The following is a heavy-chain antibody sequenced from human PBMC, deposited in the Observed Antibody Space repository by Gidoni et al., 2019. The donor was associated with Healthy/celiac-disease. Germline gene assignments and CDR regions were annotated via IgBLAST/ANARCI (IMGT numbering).Heavy chain of an antibody. CDR3: ARIKGFYGDYDPGALYFQH. J-gene: IGHJ1*01. CDR2: ISSSSSTI. Sequence: EVQLVESGGGLVQPGGSLRLSCAASGFTFSSYSMNWVRQAPGKGLEWVSYISSSSSTIYYADSVKGRFTISRDNAKNSLYLQMNSLRAEDTAVYYCARIKGFYGDYDPGALYFQHWGQGTLVTVSS. CDR1: GFTFSSYS. V-gene: IGHV3-48*01. D-gene: IGHD4-17*01.